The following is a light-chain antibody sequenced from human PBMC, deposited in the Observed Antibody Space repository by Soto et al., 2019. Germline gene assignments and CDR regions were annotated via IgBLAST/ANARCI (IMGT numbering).Light chain of an antibody. Sequence: QSVLTQPASVSGSPGQSITISCTGTSSDVGTYNLVSWYQQHPGKAPKLMIYEGSKRPSGVSNRFSGSKAGNTASLTISGLKAEDEADYYCCSYASSTTVVFGGGTKRTVL. CDR2: EGS. J-gene: IGLJ3*02. V-gene: IGLV2-23*01. CDR1: SSDVGTYNL. CDR3: CSYASSTTVV.